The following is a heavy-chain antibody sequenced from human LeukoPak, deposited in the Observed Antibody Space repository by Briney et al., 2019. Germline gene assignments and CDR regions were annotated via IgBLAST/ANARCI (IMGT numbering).Heavy chain of an antibody. CDR2: INHSGST. D-gene: IGHD2-2*02. CDR1: GGSFSGYY. Sequence: PSETLSLTCAVYGGSFSGYYWSWIRQPPGKGLEWIGEINHSGSTNYSPSLKSRVTISVDTSKNQFSLKLSSVTAADTAVYYCASRGDCSSTSCYTPYNWFDPWGQGTLVTVSS. J-gene: IGHJ5*02. V-gene: IGHV4-34*01. CDR3: ASRGDCSSTSCYTPYNWFDP.